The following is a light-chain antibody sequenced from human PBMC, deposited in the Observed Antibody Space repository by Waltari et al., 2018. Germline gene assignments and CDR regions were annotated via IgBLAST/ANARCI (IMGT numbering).Light chain of an antibody. CDR1: QGISNY. CDR3: LRHNNDPRT. Sequence: DIQMTQSPSALSASVGARVTIACRASQGISNYLAWFQQKPGKVPKRLSYGATSLQSGVPSRFSGSGSGTEFTLTISSLQPEDFATYDCLRHNNDPRTFGQGTKVEIK. J-gene: IGKJ1*01. CDR2: GAT. V-gene: IGKV1-17*03.